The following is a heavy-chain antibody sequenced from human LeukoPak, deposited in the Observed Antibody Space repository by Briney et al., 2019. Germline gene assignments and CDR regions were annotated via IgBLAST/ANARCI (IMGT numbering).Heavy chain of an antibody. D-gene: IGHD3-3*01. CDR2: ITSSSSYI. CDR1: GFTFSTYT. V-gene: IGHV3-21*01. CDR3: TRDRGDFWSGSRYFFNY. J-gene: IGHJ4*02. Sequence: GGSLRLSCVASGFTFSTYTMNWVRQAPGKGLEWVSSITSSSSYIYYADSVKGRFTISRDNAKSSLYLQMNSLRVEDTAMYYCTRDRGDFWSGSRYFFNYWGQGTLASVSS.